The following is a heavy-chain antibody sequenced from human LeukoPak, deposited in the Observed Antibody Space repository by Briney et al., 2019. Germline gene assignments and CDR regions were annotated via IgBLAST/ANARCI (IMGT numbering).Heavy chain of an antibody. D-gene: IGHD2-2*01. CDR1: GFTFSSYS. J-gene: IGHJ6*04. V-gene: IGHV3-21*01. Sequence: PGGSLRLSCAASGFTFSSYSMNWVRQAPGKGLEWVSSISSSSSYIYYADSVKGRFTISRDNAKNSLHLQMNSLRAEDTAVYYCASLYCSSTSCYDYYYYGMDVWGKGTTVTVSS. CDR3: ASLYCSSTSCYDYYYYGMDV. CDR2: ISSSSSYI.